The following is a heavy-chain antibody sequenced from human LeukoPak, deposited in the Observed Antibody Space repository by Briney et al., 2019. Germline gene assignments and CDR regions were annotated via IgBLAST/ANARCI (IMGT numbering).Heavy chain of an antibody. CDR2: ISWNSGSI. V-gene: IGHV3-9*03. CDR1: GFTFDDYA. CDR3: AKGGSSGGYYWWDNWFDP. J-gene: IGHJ5*02. D-gene: IGHD3-22*01. Sequence: GGSLRLSCAASGFTFDDYAMHWVRQAPGKGLEWVSGISWNSGSIGYADSVKGRFTISRDNAKNSLYLQMNSLRAEDMALYYCAKGGSSGGYYWWDNWFDPWGQGTLVTVSS.